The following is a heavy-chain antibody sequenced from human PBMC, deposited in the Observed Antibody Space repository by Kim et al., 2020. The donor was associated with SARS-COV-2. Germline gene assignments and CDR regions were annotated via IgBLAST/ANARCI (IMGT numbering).Heavy chain of an antibody. Sequence: GGSLRLSCAASGFTFSSYAMHWVRQAPGKGLEWVAVISYDGSNKYYADSVKGRFTISRDNSKNTLYLQMNSLRAEDTAVYYCARDRNSGYPNHLDYWGQGTLVTVSS. J-gene: IGHJ4*02. CDR2: ISYDGSNK. CDR1: GFTFSSYA. D-gene: IGHD5-12*01. CDR3: ARDRNSGYPNHLDY. V-gene: IGHV3-30-3*01.